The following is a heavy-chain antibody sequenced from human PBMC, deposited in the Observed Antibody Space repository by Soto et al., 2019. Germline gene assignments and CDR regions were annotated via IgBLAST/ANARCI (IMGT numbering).Heavy chain of an antibody. CDR3: AKDPTYYDFRSGSGEDAFDI. CDR2: ISGSGGST. CDR1: GFTFSSYA. Sequence: EVQLLESGGGLVQPGGSLRLSCAASGFTFSSYAMSWVRQAPGKGLEWVSAISGSGGSTYYADSVKGRFTISRDNSKNTLYLQMNSLRAEDTAVYYCAKDPTYYDFRSGSGEDAFDIWGQGTMVTVSS. D-gene: IGHD3-3*01. J-gene: IGHJ3*02. V-gene: IGHV3-23*01.